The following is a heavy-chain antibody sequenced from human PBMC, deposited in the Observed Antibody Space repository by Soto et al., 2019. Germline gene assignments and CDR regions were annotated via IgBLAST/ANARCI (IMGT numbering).Heavy chain of an antibody. CDR1: GFTLRGYA. CDR2: ISSNGVGT. D-gene: IGHD6-6*01. CDR3: ARRARPDFYYMAV. V-gene: IGHV3-64*01. Sequence: WGSRRRSCSASGFTLRGYARDWVGQAPGKGLEYVSGISSNGVGTYYANSVQGRFTISRGNSKNTVYLQMGSLRPEDMAVYYCARRARPDFYYMAVWGKGTTVTVSS. J-gene: IGHJ6*03.